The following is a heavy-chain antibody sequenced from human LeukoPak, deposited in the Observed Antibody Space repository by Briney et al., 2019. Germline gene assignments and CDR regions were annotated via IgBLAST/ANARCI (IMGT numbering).Heavy chain of an antibody. CDR3: ARGPYGDYFDY. CDR1: GFTFSSYW. D-gene: IGHD4-17*01. CDR2: ISSDGSST. V-gene: IGHV3-74*01. J-gene: IGHJ4*02. Sequence: GGSLRLSCAASGFTFSSYWMHWVRQAPGKGLMWVSRISSDGSSTSYAGSVKGRFTISRDNAKSTLYLQMNSLRAEDTAIYYCARGPYGDYFDYWGQGTLVTVSS.